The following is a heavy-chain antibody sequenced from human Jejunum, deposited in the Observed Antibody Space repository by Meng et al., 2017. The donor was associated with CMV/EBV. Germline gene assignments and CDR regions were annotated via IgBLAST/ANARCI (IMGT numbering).Heavy chain of an antibody. Sequence: GYAFTDYYTPWVRQAPGQGLECMGWINPNSGGTNYAQKFQGRVTMTRDTSITTTFMELSGLRSDDTAVYYCARDGYSTISREGWFDPWGQGILVTVSS. CDR1: GYAFTDYY. CDR3: ARDGYSTISREGWFDP. D-gene: IGHD5-12*01. J-gene: IGHJ5*02. CDR2: INPNSGGT. V-gene: IGHV1-2*02.